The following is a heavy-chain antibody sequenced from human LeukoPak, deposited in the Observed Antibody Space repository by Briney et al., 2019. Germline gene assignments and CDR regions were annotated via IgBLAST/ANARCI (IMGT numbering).Heavy chain of an antibody. D-gene: IGHD3-22*01. V-gene: IGHV1-2*02. CDR2: IHPNSGGT. CDR3: ANEPLDYDSSGTLNDAFDI. J-gene: IGHJ3*02. Sequence: GASVKVSCKASGYTFTGHYMHWVRQAPGQGLEWMGWIHPNSGGTNYAQKFQGRVTMTRDTSISTAYMELSRLRSDDTAVYYCANEPLDYDSSGTLNDAFDIWGQGTMVTVSS. CDR1: GYTFTGHY.